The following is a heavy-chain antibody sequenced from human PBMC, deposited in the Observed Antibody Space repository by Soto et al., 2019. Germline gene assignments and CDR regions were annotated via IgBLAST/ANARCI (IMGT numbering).Heavy chain of an antibody. CDR3: VKDFPSYCSGGSCYYVDY. Sequence: PSGSLRLSCSASGVTVSSYAMHWVRQAAGKGLEYVSAISSNGGSTYYADSVKGRFTISRDNSKNTLYLQMSSLRAEDTAVYYCVKDFPSYCSGGSCYYVDYWGQGTLVTVSS. CDR1: GVTVSSYA. V-gene: IGHV3-64D*06. CDR2: ISSNGGST. J-gene: IGHJ4*02. D-gene: IGHD2-15*01.